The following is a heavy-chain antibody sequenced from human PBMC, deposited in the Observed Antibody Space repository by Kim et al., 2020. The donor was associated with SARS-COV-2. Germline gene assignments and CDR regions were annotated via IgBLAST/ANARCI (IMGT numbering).Heavy chain of an antibody. CDR2: IGTAGDT. CDR3: ARGYSISWYWAFDS. V-gene: IGHV3-13*01. Sequence: GGSLRLSCAASGFTFSSYAMHWVRQAPGKGLEWVSAIGTAGDTYYSGDVEGRFTISRENTKNSLYLQMNSLRTGDTAVYYCARGYSISWYWAFDSWGQGTMVTVSS. CDR1: GFTFSSYA. D-gene: IGHD6-13*01. J-gene: IGHJ3*02.